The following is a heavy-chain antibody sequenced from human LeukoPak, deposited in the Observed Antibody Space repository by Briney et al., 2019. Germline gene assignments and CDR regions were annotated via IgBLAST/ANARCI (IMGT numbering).Heavy chain of an antibody. D-gene: IGHD6-19*01. V-gene: IGHV3-23*01. Sequence: GGSLRLSCAASGFTFSSYAMSWVRQAPGKGLEWVSAVAGSGGSTYYADSVKGRFTISGDNSKNTLYLQMNSLRAEDTAVYYCAILSSGWHPSDFDYWGQGTLVTVSS. CDR1: GFTFSSYA. J-gene: IGHJ4*02. CDR2: VAGSGGST. CDR3: AILSSGWHPSDFDY.